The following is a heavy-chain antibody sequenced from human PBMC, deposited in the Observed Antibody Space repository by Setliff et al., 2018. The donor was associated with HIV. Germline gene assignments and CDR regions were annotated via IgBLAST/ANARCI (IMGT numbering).Heavy chain of an antibody. D-gene: IGHD3-10*01. CDR1: GFTFSSSA. CDR2: IVVDSGDT. Sequence: SVKVSCKASGFTFSSSAIHWVRQARGQRLEWIGWIVVDSGDTNYAQKLQNRVALTRDVSTRTADTELSSLRSEDTAVYYCATLVRGVAPFDDWGQGTLVTVSS. J-gene: IGHJ4*02. V-gene: IGHV1-58*02. CDR3: ATLVRGVAPFDD.